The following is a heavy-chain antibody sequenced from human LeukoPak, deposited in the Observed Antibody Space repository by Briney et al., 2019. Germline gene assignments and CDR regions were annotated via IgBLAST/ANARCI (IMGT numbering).Heavy chain of an antibody. D-gene: IGHD4-11*01. CDR1: GFTVSSNY. V-gene: IGHV3-23*01. J-gene: IGHJ4*02. Sequence: GGSLRLSCAASGFTVSSNYMSWVRQAPGKGPEWVSAISGSGGSTYYADSVKGRFTISRDNSKNTLYLQMNSLRAEDTAVYYCAKDSQGYSNRYFDYWGQGTLVTVSS. CDR3: AKDSQGYSNRYFDY. CDR2: ISGSGGST.